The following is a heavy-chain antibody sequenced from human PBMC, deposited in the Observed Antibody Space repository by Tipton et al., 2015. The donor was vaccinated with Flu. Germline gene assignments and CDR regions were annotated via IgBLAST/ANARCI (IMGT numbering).Heavy chain of an antibody. CDR2: IWYDGSNE. V-gene: IGHV3-33*08. Sequence: SLRLSCAASGFTVISNYMSWVRQAPGKGLEWVAVIWYDGSNEHYADSVKGRFIISRDNSKKTLYLQMNNLRVEDTATYYCARDEGVVNYYFGMDVWGQGTTVTVSS. J-gene: IGHJ6*02. CDR3: ARDEGVVNYYFGMDV. CDR1: GFTVISNY.